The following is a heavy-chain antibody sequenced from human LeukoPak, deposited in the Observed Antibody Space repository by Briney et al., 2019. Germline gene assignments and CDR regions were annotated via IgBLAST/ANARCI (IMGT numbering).Heavy chain of an antibody. V-gene: IGHV3-49*03. Sequence: GGSLRLSCTASGFTFGDYSMTWFRQAPGKGLEWVGFMRSNTYGGTTEYAASVKGRFTISRDDSKSIVYLQMNSLKTEDTAVYYCTRGGYTLASWGQGTLVSVSS. CDR1: GFTFGDYS. J-gene: IGHJ4*02. CDR3: TRGGYTLAS. CDR2: MRSNTYGGTT. D-gene: IGHD2-2*02.